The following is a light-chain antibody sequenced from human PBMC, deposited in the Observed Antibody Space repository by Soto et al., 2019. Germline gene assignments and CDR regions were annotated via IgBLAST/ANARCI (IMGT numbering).Light chain of an antibody. CDR2: DVS. CDR3: SSYTNSIRV. J-gene: IGLJ2*01. Sequence: QSALTQPASVSGSPGQSITISCTGTSSDVGGYNYVSWYQQHPGKAPKLMIYDVSNRPSGVSNRFSGSKSGNTASLTISGLQAEDEADYYCSSYTNSIRVFGGGTKLTVL. CDR1: SSDVGGYNY. V-gene: IGLV2-14*01.